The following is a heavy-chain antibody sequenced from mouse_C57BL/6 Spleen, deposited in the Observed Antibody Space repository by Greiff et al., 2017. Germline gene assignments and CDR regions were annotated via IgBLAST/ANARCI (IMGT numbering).Heavy chain of an antibody. D-gene: IGHD4-1*01. J-gene: IGHJ3*01. CDR2: ILPGSGST. V-gene: IGHV1-9*01. CDR1: GYTFPGYW. Sequence: QVQLKQSGAELMKPGASVKLSCKAPGYTFPGYWIEWVKQRPGHGLELIGEILPGSGSTNYNEKFKGKATFTADTSSNTAYMQLSSLTTEDSAIYYCARRTGPSDWFAYWGQGTLVTVSA. CDR3: ARRTGPSDWFAY.